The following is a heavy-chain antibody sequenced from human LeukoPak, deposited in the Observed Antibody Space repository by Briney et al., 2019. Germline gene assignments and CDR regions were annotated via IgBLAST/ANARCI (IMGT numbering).Heavy chain of an antibody. CDR1: GGSVSSGSYY. V-gene: IGHV4-61*01. CDR3: ASKVAYCSGGSCYGYFDY. J-gene: IGHJ4*02. CDR2: IYYSGST. D-gene: IGHD2-15*01. Sequence: SETLSLTCTVSGGSVSSGSYYRSWIRQPPGKGLEWIGYIYYSGSTNYNPSLKSRVTISVDTSKNQFSLKLSSVTAADTAMYYCASKVAYCSGGSCYGYFDYWGQGTLVTVSS.